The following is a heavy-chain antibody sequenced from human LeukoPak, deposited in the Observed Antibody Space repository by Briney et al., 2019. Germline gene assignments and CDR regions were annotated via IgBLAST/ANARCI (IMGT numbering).Heavy chain of an antibody. J-gene: IGHJ4*02. CDR2: ISGSGGST. Sequence: PGGSLRLSCAASGFTFSSYAMRWVRQAPGRGLEWVSAISGSGGSTYYADCVKGRFTISRDNSKNTLYLQMNSLRAEDTAVYYCAKDQWEHTEGGFDYWGQGTLVTVSS. CDR1: GFTFSSYA. V-gene: IGHV3-23*01. CDR3: AKDQWEHTEGGFDY. D-gene: IGHD1-26*01.